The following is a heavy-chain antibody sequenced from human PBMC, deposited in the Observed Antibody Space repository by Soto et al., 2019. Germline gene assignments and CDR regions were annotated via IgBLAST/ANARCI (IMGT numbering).Heavy chain of an antibody. CDR3: AKDRGPGFILVGPAAQRLGDSY. Sequence: GGSLRLSCAASGFTFSSYGMHWVRQAPGKGLEWVAVISYDGSNKYYADSVKGRFTISRDNSKNTLYLQMNSLRAEDTAVYYCAKDRGPGFILVGPAAQRLGDSYWGRGTLDTGSS. V-gene: IGHV3-30*18. J-gene: IGHJ4*02. CDR1: GFTFSSYG. D-gene: IGHD2-2*01. CDR2: ISYDGSNK.